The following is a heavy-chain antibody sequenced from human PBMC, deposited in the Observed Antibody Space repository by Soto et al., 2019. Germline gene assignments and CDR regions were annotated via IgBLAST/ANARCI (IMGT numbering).Heavy chain of an antibody. CDR1: GFTFSSYS. D-gene: IGHD3-10*01. Sequence: EVQLVESGGGLVKPGGSLRLSCAASGFTFSSYSMNWVRQAPGKGLEWVSSISSSSSYIYYADSVKGRFTISRDNAKNSLYLQMNSLRAEDTAVYYCARVHSSGSRTTGDDAFDIWGQWTMVTVSS. J-gene: IGHJ3*02. CDR3: ARVHSSGSRTTGDDAFDI. CDR2: ISSSSSYI. V-gene: IGHV3-21*01.